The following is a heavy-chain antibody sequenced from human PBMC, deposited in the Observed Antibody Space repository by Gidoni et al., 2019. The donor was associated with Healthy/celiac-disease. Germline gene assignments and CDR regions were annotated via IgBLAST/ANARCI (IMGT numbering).Heavy chain of an antibody. D-gene: IGHD3-3*01. CDR1: GGSFSGYY. J-gene: IGHJ6*02. V-gene: IGHV4-34*01. CDR2: INPSGST. Sequence: QVQLQQWGAGLLKPSETLSLTCAVYGGSFSGYYWSWIRQPPGKVLEWIGEINPSGSTNYNPSLKSRVTISVDTSKNQFSLKLSSVTAADTAVYYCATRSDFWSGFYYYYYGMDVWGQGTTVTVSS. CDR3: ATRSDFWSGFYYYYYGMDV.